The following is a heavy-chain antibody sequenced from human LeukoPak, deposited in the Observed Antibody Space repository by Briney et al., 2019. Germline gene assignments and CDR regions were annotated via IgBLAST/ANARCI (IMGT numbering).Heavy chain of an antibody. D-gene: IGHD4-17*01. Sequence: PGRSLRLSCAASGFTFSSYGMHWVRQAPGKGLEWVAVIWYDGSNKYYADSVKGRFTISRDNSKNTLYLQINSLRAEDTAVYYCAIDHYGDYGGYWGQGTLVTVSS. CDR3: AIDHYGDYGGY. J-gene: IGHJ4*02. CDR1: GFTFSSYG. CDR2: IWYDGSNK. V-gene: IGHV3-33*01.